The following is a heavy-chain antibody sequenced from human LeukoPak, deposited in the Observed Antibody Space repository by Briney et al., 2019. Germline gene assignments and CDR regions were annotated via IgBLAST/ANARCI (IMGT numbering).Heavy chain of an antibody. D-gene: IGHD1-26*01. CDR3: VKDIGSGSYRYGGYFDY. V-gene: IGHV3-9*03. J-gene: IGHJ4*02. CDR2: ISRNSDST. Sequence: GRSLRLSCAASGFPFDDKAMHWVRQAPGRGLEWVAGISRNSDSTGYADSVKGRFTISRDNAKNSLYLQMNSLRAEDMALYYCVKDIGSGSYRYGGYFDYWGQGTLVTVSS. CDR1: GFPFDDKA.